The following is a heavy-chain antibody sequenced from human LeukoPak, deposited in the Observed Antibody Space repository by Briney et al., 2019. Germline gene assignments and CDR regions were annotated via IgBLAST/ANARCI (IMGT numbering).Heavy chain of an antibody. CDR2: INPSGGST. Sequence: ASVKISCKASGYTFTRHRMHWVRQAPGQGLEWMGIINPSGGSTTYAQKLQGRVTMTTDTSTSTAYMELRSLRSEDTAVYYCAREKAVAGLMGIDYWGQGTLVTVSS. J-gene: IGHJ4*02. CDR1: GYTFTRHR. CDR3: AREKAVAGLMGIDY. D-gene: IGHD6-19*01. V-gene: IGHV1-46*01.